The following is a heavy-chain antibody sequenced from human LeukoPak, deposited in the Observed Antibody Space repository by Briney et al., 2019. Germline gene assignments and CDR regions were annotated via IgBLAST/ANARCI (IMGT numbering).Heavy chain of an antibody. CDR3: ADSSGRYHYFDY. CDR2: IYYSGST. D-gene: IGHD6-19*01. J-gene: IGHJ4*02. V-gene: IGHV4-39*01. CDR1: GGSISSSSYY. Sequence: SETLSLTCTVSGGSISSSSYYWGWIRQPPGKGLEWIGSIYYSGSTYYNPSLKSRVTISVDTSKNQFSLKLSSVTAADTAVYYCADSSGRYHYFDYWGQGTLVTVSS.